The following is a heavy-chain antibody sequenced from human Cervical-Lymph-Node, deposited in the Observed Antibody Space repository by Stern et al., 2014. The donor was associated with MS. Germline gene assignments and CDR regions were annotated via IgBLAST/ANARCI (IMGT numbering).Heavy chain of an antibody. V-gene: IGHV1-24*01. Sequence: VQLVQSGAEVKKPGASVKVSCKASGYTLSELSMHWVRQAPGRGLEWMGGFDPEEGGTIYAQKFQGRFTMTEDTSTDTAYMELSSLRSEDTAVYYCAAQNTVTNYYYYGMDVWGQGTTVTVSS. D-gene: IGHD4-17*01. CDR1: GYTLSELS. CDR3: AAQNTVTNYYYYGMDV. J-gene: IGHJ6*02. CDR2: FDPEEGGT.